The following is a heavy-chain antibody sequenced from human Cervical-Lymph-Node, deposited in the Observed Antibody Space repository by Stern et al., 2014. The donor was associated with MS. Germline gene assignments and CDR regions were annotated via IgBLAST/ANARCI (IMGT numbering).Heavy chain of an antibody. CDR2: ITNVGST. J-gene: IGHJ4*02. D-gene: IGHD1-1*01. V-gene: IGHV3-53*01. Sequence: EVQLVESGGGVIQPGGSLRLSCTASGFTVSRDYMTWVRQAPGKGLEWVSLITNVGSTFYTDSVKGRFAISRDDSKNTVYLHMTGLRAEDTAMYYCARDTSSPERSDWWGQGTLVTVSS. CDR3: ARDTSSPERSDW. CDR1: GFTVSRDY.